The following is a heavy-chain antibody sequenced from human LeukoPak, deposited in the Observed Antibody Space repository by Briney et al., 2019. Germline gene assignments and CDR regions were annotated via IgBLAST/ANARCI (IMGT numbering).Heavy chain of an antibody. V-gene: IGHV1-46*01. J-gene: IGHJ4*02. Sequence: ASVKVSCKASGYTFSNYYMYWVRQAPGQGLEWMGLINPSGGSTNYAQKFQGRVTMTRDMSTSTVYMELSSLRSEDMAVYYCARELPVGAVAEAGFDYWGQGTLVTVSS. CDR2: INPSGGST. CDR3: ARELPVGAVAEAGFDY. D-gene: IGHD6-19*01. CDR1: GYTFSNYY.